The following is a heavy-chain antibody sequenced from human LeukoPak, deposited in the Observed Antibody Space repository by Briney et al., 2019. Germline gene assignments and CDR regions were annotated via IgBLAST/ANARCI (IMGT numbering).Heavy chain of an antibody. Sequence: GGSLKISCKGSGYSFTSYWIGWVRQMPGKGLEWMGIIYPGDSDTRYSPSFQGQVTISADKSISTAYLQWSSLKASDTAMYYCARLEEYYYDSSGYFDYWGQGTLVTVSS. CDR3: ARLEEYYYDSSGYFDY. D-gene: IGHD3-22*01. CDR2: IYPGDSDT. J-gene: IGHJ4*02. V-gene: IGHV5-51*01. CDR1: GYSFTSYW.